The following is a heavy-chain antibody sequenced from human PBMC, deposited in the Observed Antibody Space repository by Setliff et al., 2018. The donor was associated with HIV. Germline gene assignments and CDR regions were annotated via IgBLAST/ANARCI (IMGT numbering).Heavy chain of an antibody. CDR3: ARRGSGSPYFDY. D-gene: IGHD6-19*01. Sequence: PSQSLSLTCTVASNSISPYYWGWIRQPQGKGLEWIATISHSGSTSYNPSLKSRVTISVDTSKNHFSLKLRSVTAADTAVYYCARRGSGSPYFDYWGQGTLVTVSS. J-gene: IGHJ4*02. CDR1: SNSISPYY. CDR2: ISHSGST. V-gene: IGHV4-38-2*02.